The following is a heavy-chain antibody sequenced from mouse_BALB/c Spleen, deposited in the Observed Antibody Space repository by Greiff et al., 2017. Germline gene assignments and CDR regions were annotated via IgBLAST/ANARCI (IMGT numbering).Heavy chain of an antibody. CDR2: ISYSGST. Sequence: VQLKESGPGLVKPSQSLSLTCTVTGYSITSDYAWNWIRQFPGNKLEWMGYISYSGSTSYNPSLKSRISITRDTSKNQFFLQLNSVTTEDTATYYCARDYDGGVYAMDYWGQGTSVTVSS. D-gene: IGHD2-4*01. V-gene: IGHV3-2*02. CDR3: ARDYDGGVYAMDY. J-gene: IGHJ4*01. CDR1: GYSITSDYA.